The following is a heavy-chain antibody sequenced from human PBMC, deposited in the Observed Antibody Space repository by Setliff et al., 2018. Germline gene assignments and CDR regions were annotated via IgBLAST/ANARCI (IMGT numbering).Heavy chain of an antibody. CDR1: GASINSLSW. V-gene: IGHV4-4*02. D-gene: IGHD4-17*01. Sequence: SETLSLTCTVSGASINSLSWWSWVRQPPGKGLEWIGEIYHDGNDKYTPSVHYSPSLKSRVTISIDKSNNQFSLKLTSMTAADTAVYYCARDGGDGYGVDAYAGGGFDIWGQGTMVTVSS. CDR3: ARDGGDGYGVDAYAGGGFDI. CDR2: IYHDGND. J-gene: IGHJ3*02.